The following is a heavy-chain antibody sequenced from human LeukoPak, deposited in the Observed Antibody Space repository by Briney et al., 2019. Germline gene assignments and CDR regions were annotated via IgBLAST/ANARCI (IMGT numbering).Heavy chain of an antibody. CDR2: IGTAGDT. V-gene: IGHV3-13*01. CDR3: ARSSTTDDWGNSFDL. Sequence: PGGYLSLSCAASGFTFSRYNMHWVRPATGKGLEWVSAIGTAGDTYYPGSVKGRFTTSREDAKNSLYLQMNSLRAGDTAVYYCARSSTTDDWGNSFDLWGLGTVVTVSS. J-gene: IGHJ3*01. D-gene: IGHD2/OR15-2a*01. CDR1: GFTFSRYN.